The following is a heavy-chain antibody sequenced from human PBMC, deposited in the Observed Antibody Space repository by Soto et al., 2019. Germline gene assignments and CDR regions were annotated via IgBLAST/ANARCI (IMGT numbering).Heavy chain of an antibody. CDR1: GGSISSGGYY. V-gene: IGHV4-31*03. J-gene: IGHJ4*02. D-gene: IGHD3-22*01. Sequence: PSETLSLTCTVSGGSISSGGYYWSWIRQHPGKGLEWIGYIYYSGSTYYNPSLKSRVTISVDTSKNQFSLKLSSVTAAATAVYYCAGGGPQTYYYDSSGCYYFDYWGQGTLVTVSS. CDR2: IYYSGST. CDR3: AGGGPQTYYYDSSGCYYFDY.